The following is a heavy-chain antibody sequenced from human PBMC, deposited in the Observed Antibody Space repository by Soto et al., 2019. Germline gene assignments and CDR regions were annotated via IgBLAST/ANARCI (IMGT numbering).Heavy chain of an antibody. V-gene: IGHV4-31*03. J-gene: IGHJ5*02. Sequence: PSETLSLTCTVSGGSISSGGYYWNWIRQHPGKGLEWIGYIYYSGSTYYNPSLKSRVTISVDTSKKQFSLRLSSVTAADTAVYYCARAFYDTTGYSLDPWGQGTLVTVSS. CDR3: ARAFYDTTGYSLDP. CDR1: GGSISSGGYY. D-gene: IGHD3-22*01. CDR2: IYYSGST.